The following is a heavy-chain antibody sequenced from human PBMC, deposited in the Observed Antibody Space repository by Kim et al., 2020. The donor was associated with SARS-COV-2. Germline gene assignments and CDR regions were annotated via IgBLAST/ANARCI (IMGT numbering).Heavy chain of an antibody. CDR2: IYPGDSDT. V-gene: IGHV5-51*01. CDR3: ARHLSGYSYGYWLDY. J-gene: IGHJ4*02. Sequence: GESLKISCKGSGYSFTSYWIGWVRQMPGKGLEWMGIIYPGDSDTRYSPSFQGQVTISADKSISTAYLQWSSLKASDTAMYYCARHLSGYSYGYWLDYWGQGTLVTVSS. D-gene: IGHD5-18*01. CDR1: GYSFTSYW.